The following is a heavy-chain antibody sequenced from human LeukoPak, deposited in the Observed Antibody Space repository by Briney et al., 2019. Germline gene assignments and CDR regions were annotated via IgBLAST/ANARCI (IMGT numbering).Heavy chain of an antibody. CDR2: INQDGSEK. V-gene: IGHV3-7*05. CDR1: EFTFSIYW. J-gene: IGHJ4*02. CDR3: AKDLPQYYDFWSGYYGGFDY. D-gene: IGHD3-3*01. Sequence: GGSLRLSCAASEFTFSIYWMSWVRQAPGKGLEWVANINQDGSEKYYVDSVKGRFTISRDNAKNSLYLQMNSLRTEDTALYYCAKDLPQYYDFWSGYYGGFDYWGQGTLVTVSS.